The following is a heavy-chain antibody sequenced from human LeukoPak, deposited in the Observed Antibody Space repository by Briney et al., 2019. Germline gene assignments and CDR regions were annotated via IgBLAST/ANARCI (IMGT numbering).Heavy chain of an antibody. D-gene: IGHD3-22*01. CDR2: IYYSGRT. J-gene: IGHJ3*01. CDR3: ARGGYHDAFDF. Sequence: SETLSLTCTVSGGSISSGDYYWSWIRQPPGKGLEWIAFIYYSGRTSYNPSLQSRVTISADMSENQFSLKLTSVTAADTAVYYCARGGYHDAFDFWGQGTMVTVSS. V-gene: IGHV4-30-4*01. CDR1: GGSISSGDYY.